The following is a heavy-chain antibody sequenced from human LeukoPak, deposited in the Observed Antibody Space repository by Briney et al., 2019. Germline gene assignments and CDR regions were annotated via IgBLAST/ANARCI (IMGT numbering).Heavy chain of an antibody. V-gene: IGHV4-30-4*08. CDR3: ARAIAAAAHRLDY. CDR1: GGSISSGDYY. CDR2: IYYSGST. Sequence: SETLSLTCTVSGGSISSGDYYWSWIRQPPGKGLEWIGYIYYSGSTYYNPSLKSRVTISVDRSKNQFSLKLSSVTAADTAVYYCARAIAAAAHRLDYWGQGTLVTVSS. J-gene: IGHJ4*02. D-gene: IGHD6-13*01.